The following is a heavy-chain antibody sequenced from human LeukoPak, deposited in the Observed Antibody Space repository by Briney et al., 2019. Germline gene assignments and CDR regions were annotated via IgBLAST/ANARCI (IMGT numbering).Heavy chain of an antibody. V-gene: IGHV3-11*01. CDR1: GLTFSDEY. CDR2: ISNTGSFI. Sequence: GGSLRLSCAASGLTFSDEYMSWIRQAPGKGLEWVSYISNTGSFISYADSVKGRFTISRDNAKNSLYLQMNSLGAEDAAAYYCVRARGAGPGAHFDYWGQGTLVTVSS. CDR3: VRARGAGPGAHFDY. J-gene: IGHJ4*02. D-gene: IGHD3-10*01.